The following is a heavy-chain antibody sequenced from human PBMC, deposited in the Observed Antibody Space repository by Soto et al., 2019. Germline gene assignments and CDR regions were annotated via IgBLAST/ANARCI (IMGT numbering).Heavy chain of an antibody. Sequence: ASVKVSCKASGYTFTSYDINWVRQATGQGLEWMGWMNPNSGNTGYAQKFQGRVTMTRNTSISTAYMELSSLRSEDTAVYYCARGGSGWFPVHDAFDIWGQGTMVTVSS. CDR3: ARGGSGWFPVHDAFDI. D-gene: IGHD6-19*01. V-gene: IGHV1-8*01. CDR2: MNPNSGNT. J-gene: IGHJ3*02. CDR1: GYTFTSYD.